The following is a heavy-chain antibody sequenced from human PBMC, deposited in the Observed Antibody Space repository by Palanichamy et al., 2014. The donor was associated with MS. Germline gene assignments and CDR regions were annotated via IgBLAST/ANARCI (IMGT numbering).Heavy chain of an antibody. V-gene: IGHV3-7*01. J-gene: IGHJ6*02. Sequence: EVQLVESGGGLVRPGESLRLSCAASGFTFVNYWMIWVRQAPRKGLEWVASIKEDGSEKHYVDSVRGRFTISRDNAKKSLYLQMKFLGAEDSAVYYCGRVGGSGSYFSPPCGIDVWGRGTTVIVSS. CDR1: GFTFVNYW. D-gene: IGHD3-10*01. CDR3: GRVGGSGSYFSPPCGIDV. CDR2: IKEDGSEK.